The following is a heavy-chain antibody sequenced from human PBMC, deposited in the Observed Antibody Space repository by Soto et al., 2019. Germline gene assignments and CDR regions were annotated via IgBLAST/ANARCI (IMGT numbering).Heavy chain of an antibody. CDR3: ARDEQQRQRMTPVTTDYYYYGMDV. Sequence: QVQLVESGGGVVQPGRSLRLSCAASGFTFGSYGMHWVRQAPGKGLEWVAVIWYDGSNKYYEDSVKSRFTISRDNSKNTLYLQMNSLRAEDKAVYYCARDEQQRQRMTPVTTDYYYYGMDVWGQGPTVSVSS. J-gene: IGHJ6*02. V-gene: IGHV3-33*01. CDR2: IWYDGSNK. CDR1: GFTFGSYG. D-gene: IGHD4-4*01.